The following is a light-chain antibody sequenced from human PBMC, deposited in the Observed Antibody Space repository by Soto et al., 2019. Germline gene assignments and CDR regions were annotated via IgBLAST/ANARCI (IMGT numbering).Light chain of an antibody. CDR1: QGISNF. CDR3: QQYHSYPLT. J-gene: IGKJ5*01. V-gene: IGKV1-27*01. Sequence: DIQMTHSPSSLSASVGERGTITCRASQGISNFLAWYQQKPGKVPKLLIYAASTLQSGVPSRFSGSGSGTDFTLTISSLQAEDVATYFCQQYHSYPLTFGGGTRLEIK. CDR2: AAS.